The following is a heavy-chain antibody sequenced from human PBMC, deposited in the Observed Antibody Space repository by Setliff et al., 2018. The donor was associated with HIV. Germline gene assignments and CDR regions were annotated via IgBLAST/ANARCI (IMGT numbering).Heavy chain of an antibody. CDR3: ASDSPTARFEELEDHYYYFMDV. CDR2: IIPIFGTA. V-gene: IGHV1-69*13. J-gene: IGHJ6*03. CDR1: GGPFTSA. D-gene: IGHD3-10*01. Sequence: SVKVSCKASGGPFTSAFNWVRQVPGQGPEWMGGIIPIFGTANYAQNFGGRVTITADQSTSTSYLQLSSLRFEDTAIYYCASDSPTARFEELEDHYYYFMDVWGKGTTVTVSS.